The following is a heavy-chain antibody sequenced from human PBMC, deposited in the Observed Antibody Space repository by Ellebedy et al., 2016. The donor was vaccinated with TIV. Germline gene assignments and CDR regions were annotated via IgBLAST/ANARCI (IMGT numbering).Heavy chain of an antibody. J-gene: IGHJ4*02. CDR3: AKDSGRSGWISDY. CDR1: GFTFSTYA. V-gene: IGHV3-23*01. D-gene: IGHD3-10*01. Sequence: GESLKISCVVSGFTFSTYAMSWFRQAPGKGLEWVSALTTGGVTSYADSVKGRFTISRDSSKNNLYLQINSLRVEDTAIYFCAKDSGRSGWISDYWGQGTLVTVSS. CDR2: LTTGGVT.